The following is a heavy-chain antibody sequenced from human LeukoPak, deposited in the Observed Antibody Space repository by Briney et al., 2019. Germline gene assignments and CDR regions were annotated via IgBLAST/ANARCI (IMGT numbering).Heavy chain of an antibody. J-gene: IGHJ5*02. Sequence: SETLSLTCAVYGGSFGGYYWSWIRQPPGKGLEWIGEINHSGSTNYNPSLKSRVTISVDTSKNQFSLKLSSVTAADTAVYYCARVGKARGTATTIINWFDPWGQGTLVTVSS. V-gene: IGHV4-34*01. CDR2: INHSGST. D-gene: IGHD3-9*01. CDR1: GGSFGGYY. CDR3: ARVGKARGTATTIINWFDP.